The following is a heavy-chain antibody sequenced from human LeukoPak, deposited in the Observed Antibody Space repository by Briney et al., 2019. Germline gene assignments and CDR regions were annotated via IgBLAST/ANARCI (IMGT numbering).Heavy chain of an antibody. CDR2: IKSKTDGGTT. Sequence: PGGSLRLSCAASGFTFSNAWMSWVRQAPGKGLEWVGRIKSKTDGGTTDYAAPVKGRFTISRDDSKNTLYLQMNSLKTEDTAVYYCARAERSLMFDPWGQGTLVTVSS. D-gene: IGHD1-1*01. CDR1: GFTFSNAW. CDR3: ARAERSLMFDP. V-gene: IGHV3-15*01. J-gene: IGHJ5*02.